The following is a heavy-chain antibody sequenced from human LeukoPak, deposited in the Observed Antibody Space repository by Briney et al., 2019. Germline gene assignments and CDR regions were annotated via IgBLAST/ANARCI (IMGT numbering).Heavy chain of an antibody. J-gene: IGHJ4*02. CDR3: ARDGYSYGYGY. Sequence: SETLSLTCAVYGGSFSGYYWSWIRQPPGKGLEWIEEINHSGSTNYNPSLKSRVTISVDTSKNQFSLKLSSVTAADTAVYYCARDGYSYGYGYWGQGTLVTVSS. D-gene: IGHD5-18*01. CDR1: GGSFSGYY. CDR2: INHSGST. V-gene: IGHV4-34*01.